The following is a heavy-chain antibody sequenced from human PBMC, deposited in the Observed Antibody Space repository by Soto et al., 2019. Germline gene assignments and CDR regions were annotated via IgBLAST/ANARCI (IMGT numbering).Heavy chain of an antibody. V-gene: IGHV5-10-1*01. D-gene: IGHD3-22*01. CDR2: IDPSDSQT. J-gene: IGHJ4*02. CDR3: ARQIYDSDTGPNFQYYFDS. Sequence: PGESLKISCKGSGYSFAGYWITWVRQKPGKVLEWMGRIDPSDSQTYYSPSFRGHVTISVTKSITTVFLQWSSLRASDTAMYYCARQIYDSDTGPNFQYYFDSWGQXTPVTDS. CDR1: GYSFAGYW.